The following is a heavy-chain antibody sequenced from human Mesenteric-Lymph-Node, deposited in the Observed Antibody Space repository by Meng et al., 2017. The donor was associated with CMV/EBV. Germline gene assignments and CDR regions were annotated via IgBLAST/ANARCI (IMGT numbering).Heavy chain of an antibody. CDR2: IYYTGSP. D-gene: IGHD1-26*01. Sequence: SETLSLTCTVSNGPISSYYWNWIRQPPGKGLECIGYIYYTGSPHYSPSPSLKSRVTISIDNSNNQFSLKLSSMTPADTAVYYCARFFGAPGWADSWGQGTLVTVSS. J-gene: IGHJ5*01. CDR1: NGPISSYY. CDR3: ARFFGAPGWADS. V-gene: IGHV4-59*01.